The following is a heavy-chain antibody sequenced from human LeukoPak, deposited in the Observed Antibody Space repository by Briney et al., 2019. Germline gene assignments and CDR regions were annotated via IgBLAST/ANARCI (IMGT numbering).Heavy chain of an antibody. V-gene: IGHV3-23*01. J-gene: IGHJ4*02. CDR1: GFTFSSYG. CDR3: AKYYYDSSGYYITPPARAPDY. CDR2: ISGGGVST. D-gene: IGHD3-22*01. Sequence: GGSLRLSCAASGFTFSSYGMSWVRQTPGKGLQWVSAISGGGVSTYYADSAKGRFTISRDNSKNTLYLQMNSLRAEDTAVYYCAKYYYDSSGYYITPPARAPDYWGQGTLVTVSS.